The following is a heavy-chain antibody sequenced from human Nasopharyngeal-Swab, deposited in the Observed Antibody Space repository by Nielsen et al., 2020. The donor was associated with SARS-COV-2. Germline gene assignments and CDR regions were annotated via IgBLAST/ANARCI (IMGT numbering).Heavy chain of an antibody. D-gene: IGHD2-15*01. J-gene: IGHJ4*02. Sequence: GESLKISCQGFEYTFTNSWIGWVRQMPGKGLEWMGIIYPGDSDTRYSPSFQGQVIISADKSVNTTYLQWSSLKASDSAIYYCATTYCSAYTCYSFDNWGRGTLVTVSS. V-gene: IGHV5-51*01. CDR3: ATTYCSAYTCYSFDN. CDR2: IYPGDSDT. CDR1: EYTFTNSW.